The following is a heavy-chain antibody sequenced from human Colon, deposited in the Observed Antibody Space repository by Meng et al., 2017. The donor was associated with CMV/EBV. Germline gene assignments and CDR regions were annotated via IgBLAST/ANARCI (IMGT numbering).Heavy chain of an antibody. J-gene: IGHJ4*02. D-gene: IGHD3-22*01. Sequence: GFTFSGYGMTCLLPCPSNALSSLSFLSYPPAPPSSSSSFRPPFPLSRDNSKNTLYLQMNSLRAEDTAVYYCAKSGYYYDSSGYYPDYWGQGTLVTVSS. CDR2: LSYPPAPP. V-gene: IGHV3-30*18. CDR3: AKSGYYYDSSGYYPDY. CDR1: GFTFSGYG.